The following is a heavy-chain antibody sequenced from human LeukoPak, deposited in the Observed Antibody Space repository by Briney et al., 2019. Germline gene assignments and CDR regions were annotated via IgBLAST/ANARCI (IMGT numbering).Heavy chain of an antibody. CDR1: GFTFSSYE. J-gene: IGHJ4*02. Sequence: GGSLRLSCAASGFTFSSYEMNWVRQVPGKGLEWVSLISWDGGSTYYEDSVKGRFTISRDNSKNSLFLQMNSLIAEDTALYYCAKGNLIDTAFYYFDYWGQGTLVTVSS. CDR2: ISWDGGST. D-gene: IGHD5-18*01. V-gene: IGHV3-43D*03. CDR3: AKGNLIDTAFYYFDY.